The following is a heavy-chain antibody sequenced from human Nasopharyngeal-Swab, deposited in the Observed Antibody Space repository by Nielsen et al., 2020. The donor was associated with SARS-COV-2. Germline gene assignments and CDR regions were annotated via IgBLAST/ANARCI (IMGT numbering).Heavy chain of an antibody. J-gene: IGHJ6*03. V-gene: IGHV4-39*01. CDR2: IYYSGST. D-gene: IGHD3-16*01. CDR3: ARHSSDYHSYYYYYMDV. CDR1: GGSISSSSYY. Sequence: ESLKISCTVSGGSISSSSYYWGWIRQPPGKGLEWIGSIYYSGSTYYNPSLKSRVTISVDTSKNQFSLTLSSVTAADTAVYYCARHSSDYHSYYYYYMDVGGKGTTVTVSS.